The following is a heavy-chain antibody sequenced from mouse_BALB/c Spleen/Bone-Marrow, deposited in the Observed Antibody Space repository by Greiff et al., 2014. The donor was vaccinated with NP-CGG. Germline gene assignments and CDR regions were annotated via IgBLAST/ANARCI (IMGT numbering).Heavy chain of an antibody. CDR3: ARDRELSCAIDY. CDR1: GFSFTSYG. D-gene: IGHD3-1*01. CDR2: IWAGGST. J-gene: IGHJ4*01. V-gene: IGHV2-9*02. Sequence: VHLVESGPGLVAPSQSLSITCTVSGFSFTSYGVHWVRQPPGKGLEWLGVIWAGGSTNYNSALMSRLSISKDNSKSQVFLKMNSLQTDDTAMYYCARDRELSCAIDYWGQGTSVTVSS.